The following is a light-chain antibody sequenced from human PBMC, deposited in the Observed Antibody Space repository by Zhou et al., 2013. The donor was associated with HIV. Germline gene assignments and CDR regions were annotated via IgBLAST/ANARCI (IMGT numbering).Light chain of an antibody. J-gene: IGKJ5*01. Sequence: DIQMTQSPSTVSASVGDKVTITCRASQSIATWVAWYQQKSGKAPNLLIYEASTLESGVPSRFSGSGSGTDFTFTISNLQPEDIATYYCQQYANAPITFGHGTRLDIK. CDR3: QQYANAPIT. V-gene: IGKV1-5*03. CDR2: EAS. CDR1: QSIATW.